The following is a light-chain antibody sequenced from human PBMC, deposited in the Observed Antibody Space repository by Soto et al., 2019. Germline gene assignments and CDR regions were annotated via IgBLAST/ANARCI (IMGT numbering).Light chain of an antibody. V-gene: IGLV2-14*01. CDR1: SSDVGGYNY. J-gene: IGLJ1*01. Sequence: QSALTQPASVSGSPGQSITISCTGTSSDVGGYNYVSWYQQHPGKAPKLMIYDVSNRPSGVSNRLSGSKSGNTASLTISGLPPEDEADYYCNSYTSSGTGVFGTGTKVTVL. CDR3: NSYTSSGTGV. CDR2: DVS.